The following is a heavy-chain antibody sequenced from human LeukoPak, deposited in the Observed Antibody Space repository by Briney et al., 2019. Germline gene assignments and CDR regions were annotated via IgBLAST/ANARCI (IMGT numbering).Heavy chain of an antibody. CDR2: ISYDGSNK. V-gene: IGHV3-30*18. CDR3: AKDLTLYSSSWDAFDI. D-gene: IGHD6-13*01. J-gene: IGHJ3*02. CDR1: GFTFSSYG. Sequence: GGSLRLSCAASGFTFSSYGMHWVRQVPGKGLEWVAVISYDGSNKYYADSVKGQFTISRDNSKNTLYLQMNSLRAEDTAVYYCAKDLTLYSSSWDAFDIWGQGTMVTVSS.